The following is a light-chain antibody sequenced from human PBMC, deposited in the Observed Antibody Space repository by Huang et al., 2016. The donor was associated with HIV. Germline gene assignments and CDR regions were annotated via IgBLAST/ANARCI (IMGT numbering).Light chain of an antibody. Sequence: DIQMTQSPSSVPASVGDRISFTCRASQDINRWLAWYQQKPGKAPKLLIYAASTLQGGVPSRFRGRVSGTGFTLTINNLQPEDFATYFCQQAVSFPLTFGGGTKVEIK. CDR3: QQAVSFPLT. CDR2: AAS. J-gene: IGKJ4*01. CDR1: QDINRW. V-gene: IGKV1-12*01.